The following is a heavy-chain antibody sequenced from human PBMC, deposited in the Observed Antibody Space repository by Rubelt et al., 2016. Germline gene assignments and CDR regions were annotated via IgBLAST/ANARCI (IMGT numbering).Heavy chain of an antibody. Sequence: GGSLRLSCAASGFSFSSHGMNWVRQAPGRGLEWVAFILYDGSDKKYGDSVKGRFTIPRDNYKNTLYLQMNSLRVEDTAVYYCARVVGATTDYWGQGTLVTVSS. CDR1: GFSFSSHG. CDR2: ILYDGSDK. J-gene: IGHJ4*02. V-gene: IGHV3-30*02. CDR3: ARVVGATTDY. D-gene: IGHD2-15*01.